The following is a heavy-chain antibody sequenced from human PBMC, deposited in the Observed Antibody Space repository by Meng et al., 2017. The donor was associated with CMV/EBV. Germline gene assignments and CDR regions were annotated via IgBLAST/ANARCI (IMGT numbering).Heavy chain of an antibody. V-gene: IGHV1-2*02. CDR1: GYTFTGYY. CDR2: INPNSGVT. Sequence: ASVKVSCKASGYTFTGYYMLWVRQAPGQGLEWMGWINPNSGVTNYAQKFQGRVTITTDESTSTAYMELSSLRSEDTAVYYCARGDCSSTSCYGGYENGMDVWGQGTTVTVSS. J-gene: IGHJ6*02. D-gene: IGHD2-2*01. CDR3: ARGDCSSTSCYGGYENGMDV.